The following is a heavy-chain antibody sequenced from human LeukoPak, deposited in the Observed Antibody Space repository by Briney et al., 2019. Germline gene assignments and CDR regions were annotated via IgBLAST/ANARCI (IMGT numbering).Heavy chain of an antibody. CDR2: LWSDGIKT. Sequence: GGSLRLSCATSGFTFTNYGMHWVRQAPGRGLEWVAALWSDGIKTSYADSVRGRFTISRDNSRNTLFLQMDSLRAEDTAVYYRGRDYTSSWTPLFNYWGQGTLVTVSS. CDR3: GRDYTSSWTPLFNY. D-gene: IGHD6-13*01. CDR1: GFTFTNYG. V-gene: IGHV3-33*01. J-gene: IGHJ4*02.